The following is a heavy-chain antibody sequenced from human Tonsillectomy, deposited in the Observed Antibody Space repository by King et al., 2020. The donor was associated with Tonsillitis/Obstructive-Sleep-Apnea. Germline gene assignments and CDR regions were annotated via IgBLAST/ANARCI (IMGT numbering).Heavy chain of an antibody. V-gene: IGHV3-23*04. CDR2: ISGGGGNT. D-gene: IGHD1/OR15-1a*01. CDR3: AIGTETPDYYYGRDV. J-gene: IGHJ6*02. CDR1: GFTFSSYA. Sequence: VQLVESGGGLVQPGGSLRLSCAASGFTFSSYAMSWVRQAPGKGLDWVSAISGGGGNTYYADSVKGRFTISRDNSKNTLYLQMNSLRAEDTAVYYCAIGTETPDYYYGRDVWGQGTTVTVSS.